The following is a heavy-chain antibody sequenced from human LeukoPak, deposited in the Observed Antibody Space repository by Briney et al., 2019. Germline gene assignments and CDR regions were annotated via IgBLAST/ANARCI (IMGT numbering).Heavy chain of an antibody. D-gene: IGHD3-10*01. V-gene: IGHV3-11*04. CDR1: GFTFSDYH. Sequence: GESLRLSCSASGFTFSDYHMNWIRQAPGKGLEWVSYIGDDSTYYAQSVKGRFTISRDNSKNTLYLQMNSLRAEDTAVYYCAKDKLWFGESPLFDYWGQGTLVTVSS. CDR3: AKDKLWFGESPLFDY. J-gene: IGHJ4*02. CDR2: IGDDST.